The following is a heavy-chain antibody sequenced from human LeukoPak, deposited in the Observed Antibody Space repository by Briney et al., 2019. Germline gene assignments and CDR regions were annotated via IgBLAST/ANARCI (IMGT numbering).Heavy chain of an antibody. CDR2: IYYSGST. J-gene: IGHJ4*02. D-gene: IGHD4-17*01. Sequence: SETLSLTCTVSGGSISSSSYYWGWIRQPPGKGLEWIGSIYYSGSTYYNPSLKSRVTISVDTSKNQFSLKLSSVTAADTAVYYCARPGKGLLHGDPGSFDYWGQGTLVTVSS. V-gene: IGHV4-39*01. CDR1: GGSISSSSYY. CDR3: ARPGKGLLHGDPGSFDY.